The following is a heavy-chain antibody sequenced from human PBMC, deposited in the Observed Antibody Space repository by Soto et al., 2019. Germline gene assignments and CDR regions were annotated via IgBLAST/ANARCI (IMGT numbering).Heavy chain of an antibody. CDR3: ARVPGRFLEWFVDY. J-gene: IGHJ4*02. Sequence: ASVKVSCKASGYTFTSYDINWVRQATGQGLEWMGWMNPNSGNTGYAQKFQGRVTMTRNTSISTAYMELSSLRSEDTAVYYCARVPGRFLEWFVDYWGQGTPVTVSS. D-gene: IGHD3-3*01. CDR1: GYTFTSYD. CDR2: MNPNSGNT. V-gene: IGHV1-8*01.